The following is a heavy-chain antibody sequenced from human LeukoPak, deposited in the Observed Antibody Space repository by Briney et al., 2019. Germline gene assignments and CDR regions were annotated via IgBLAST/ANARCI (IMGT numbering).Heavy chain of an antibody. J-gene: IGHJ4*02. D-gene: IGHD4-17*01. Sequence: GGSLRLSCTASGFTFGDYGLSWVRQAPGKGLEWIGFIRRKANDGTKEYAASVKGRFTISRDDSKAIAYLQMNGLQTEDTALYYCTRADGDYDHHFFDYWGQGTQVSVSS. CDR1: GFTFGDYG. V-gene: IGHV3-49*04. CDR3: TRADGDYDHHFFDY. CDR2: IRRKANDGTK.